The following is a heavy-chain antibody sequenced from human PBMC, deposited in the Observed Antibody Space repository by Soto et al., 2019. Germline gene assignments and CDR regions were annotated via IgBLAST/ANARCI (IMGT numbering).Heavy chain of an antibody. D-gene: IGHD3-16*01. CDR2: INTNGGST. Sequence: GGSLRLACAASGFTFSNHAMHWVRQAPGKGLECISTINTNGGSTYYADSVKGRFTISRDNSKNTLYLQMGSLRADDMAIYYCARGGGGAALADFDYWGQGALVTVSS. CDR1: GFTFSNHA. CDR3: ARGGGGAALADFDY. J-gene: IGHJ4*02. V-gene: IGHV3-64*02.